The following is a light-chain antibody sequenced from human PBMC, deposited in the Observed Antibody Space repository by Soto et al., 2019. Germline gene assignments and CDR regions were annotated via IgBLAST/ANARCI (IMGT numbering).Light chain of an antibody. Sequence: DIQMTQSPSSLSASVGDRVTITCRASQSISSYLYWYQQKPGKAPKLLIYAASSLQSGVPARFSGSGSGTDVTLTISSLQPEDFATYDCQQSYSTPLTFGGGTKVESK. V-gene: IGKV1-39*01. CDR3: QQSYSTPLT. J-gene: IGKJ4*01. CDR1: QSISSY. CDR2: AAS.